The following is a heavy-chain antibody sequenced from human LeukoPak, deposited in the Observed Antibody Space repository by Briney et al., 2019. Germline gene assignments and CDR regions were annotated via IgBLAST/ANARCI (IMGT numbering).Heavy chain of an antibody. Sequence: PSETLSLTCAVYGGSFSGYYWSWIRQPPGKGLEWIGEINHSGSINYNPSLKSRVTISVDTSKNQFSLKLSSVTATDTAVYYCARGSYDFWSGYSHPYFDYWGQGTLVTVSS. D-gene: IGHD3-3*01. CDR2: INHSGSI. J-gene: IGHJ4*02. CDR3: ARGSYDFWSGYSHPYFDY. CDR1: GGSFSGYY. V-gene: IGHV4-34*01.